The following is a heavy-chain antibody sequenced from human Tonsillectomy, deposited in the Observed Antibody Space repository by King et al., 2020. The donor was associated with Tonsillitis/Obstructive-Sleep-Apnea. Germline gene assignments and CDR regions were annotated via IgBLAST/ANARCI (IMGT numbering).Heavy chain of an antibody. D-gene: IGHD3/OR15-3a*01. CDR3: ARTSVDFWTVHHESLGY. CDR1: GFIFSSYG. J-gene: IGHJ4*02. Sequence: VQLVESGGGVVQPGRSLRLSCAASGFIFSSYGMQWVRQAPGKGLEWVALIWNDQSREYYADSVQGRFTISGDKSNNTVYLQMNSLRAEDTAVYYCARTSVDFWTVHHESLGYWGPGTLVTVSS. CDR2: IWNDQSRE. V-gene: IGHV3-33*01.